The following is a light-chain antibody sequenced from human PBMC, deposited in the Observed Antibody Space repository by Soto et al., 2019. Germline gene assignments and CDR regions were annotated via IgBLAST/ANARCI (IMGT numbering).Light chain of an antibody. CDR3: QQYYDTTHFT. CDR1: QTVLYSSNNKNY. V-gene: IGKV4-1*01. Sequence: DIVMTQSPDSLAVSLGERATINCKSSQTVLYSSNNKNYLDRYQQKPVQPPNPLIYWASTRESAVPDRLSGSGTGTDLTLTISSLQAEDVAVSYCQQYYDTTHFTFGGGTKVEIK. J-gene: IGKJ4*01. CDR2: WAS.